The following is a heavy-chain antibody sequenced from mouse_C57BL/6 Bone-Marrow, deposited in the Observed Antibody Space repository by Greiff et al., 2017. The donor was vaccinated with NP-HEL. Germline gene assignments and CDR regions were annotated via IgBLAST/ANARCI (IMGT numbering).Heavy chain of an antibody. CDR1: GFTFSSYA. Sequence: EVQGVESGGGLVKPGGSLKLSCAASGFTFSSYAMSWVRQTPEKRLEWVATISDGGSYTYYPGNVKGRFTISRDNAKNNLYLQMSHLKSEDTAMYYCAREVSPAMDYWGQGTSVTVSS. J-gene: IGHJ4*01. D-gene: IGHD6-2*01. CDR3: AREVSPAMDY. V-gene: IGHV5-4*01. CDR2: ISDGGSYT.